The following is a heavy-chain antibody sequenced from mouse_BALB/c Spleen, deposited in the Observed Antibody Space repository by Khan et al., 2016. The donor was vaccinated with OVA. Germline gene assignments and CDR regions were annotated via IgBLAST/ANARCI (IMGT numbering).Heavy chain of an antibody. V-gene: IGHV5-4*02. CDR1: GFSFSNYY. J-gene: IGHJ3*01. D-gene: IGHD2-13*01. CDR3: VRGYYGDPFAY. CDR2: ISDGDTYT. Sequence: EVELVESGGGLVKPGGSLKLSCAASGFSFSNYYMYWVRQTPEKRLEWVATISDGDTYTYYPDSVQGRFTISRDDAKNNLYLQMSSLKSEDTAIYYCVRGYYGDPFAYWGQGTLVTVSA.